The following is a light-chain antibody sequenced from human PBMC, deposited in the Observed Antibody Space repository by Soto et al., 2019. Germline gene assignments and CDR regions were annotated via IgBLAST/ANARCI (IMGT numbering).Light chain of an antibody. Sequence: QSLLTQPASGCGSPGQSIAISCTGSGSDVGGYNYVSWYHQHPGKAPKLIISGVSHRTSGASPRFSASRTAYTSPLTISAPQHEDEADYYGSSFTSSDFYVSGPGTKGTV. CDR1: GSDVGGYNY. CDR2: GVS. CDR3: SSFTSSDFYV. V-gene: IGLV2-14*01. J-gene: IGLJ1*01.